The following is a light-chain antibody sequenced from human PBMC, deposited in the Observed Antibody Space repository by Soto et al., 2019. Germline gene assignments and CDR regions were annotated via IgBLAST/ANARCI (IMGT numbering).Light chain of an antibody. V-gene: IGLV1-40*01. CDR3: QSYDSSLSGSGVV. Sequence: QSVLTQTPSVSGAPGQTVTISCTGTTSNVHWYQQLPGTAPKLLIYGNSNRPSGVPDRFSGSKSGTSASLAITGLQAEDEADYYCQSYDSSLSGSGVVFGGGTKLTVL. CDR1: TSN. CDR2: GNS. J-gene: IGLJ2*01.